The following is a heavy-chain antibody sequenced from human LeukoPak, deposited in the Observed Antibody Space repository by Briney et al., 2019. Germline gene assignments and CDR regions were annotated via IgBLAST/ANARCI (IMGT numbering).Heavy chain of an antibody. D-gene: IGHD3-16*02. J-gene: IGHJ3*02. CDR2: TSSSSSYI. CDR1: GFTFSSYS. CDR3: ARGRYDYVWGSYRYPHDASDI. V-gene: IGHV3-21*01. Sequence: GGSLRLSCAASGFTFSSYSMNWVRQAPGKGLEWVSSTSSSSSYIYYADSVKGRFTISRDNAKISLYLQMNSLRAEDTAVYYCARGRYDYVWGSYRYPHDASDIWGQGTMVTVSS.